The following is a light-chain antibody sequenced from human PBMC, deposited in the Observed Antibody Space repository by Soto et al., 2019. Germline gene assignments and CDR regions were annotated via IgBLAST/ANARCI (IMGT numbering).Light chain of an antibody. CDR3: QQYNNCPGP. CDR2: GAS. Sequence: EIVMTQSPATLSVSPGERATLSCRASQSVSSNLAWYQRKPGQAPRLLIYGASTRATGIPARFSGSGSGTELPLTISSLHFVVFALYDCQQYNNCPGPLGQGTKEEIK. V-gene: IGKV3-15*01. J-gene: IGKJ1*01. CDR1: QSVSSN.